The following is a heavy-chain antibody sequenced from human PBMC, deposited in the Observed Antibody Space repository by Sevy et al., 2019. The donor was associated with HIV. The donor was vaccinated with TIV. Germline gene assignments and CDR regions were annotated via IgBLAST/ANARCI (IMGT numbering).Heavy chain of an antibody. CDR2: ISSSSNYI. CDR3: ARVVSYCSGGSCFPGYYYGMDV. CDR1: GFTFSSYN. Sequence: EGSLRLSCAASGFTFSSYNMNWVRQAPGKGLEWVSSISSSSNYIYYADSMKGRFTISRDNAKNSLYLQMNSLRAEDTAVYYCARVVSYCSGGSCFPGYYYGMDVWGQGTTVTVSS. D-gene: IGHD2-15*01. V-gene: IGHV3-21*01. J-gene: IGHJ6*02.